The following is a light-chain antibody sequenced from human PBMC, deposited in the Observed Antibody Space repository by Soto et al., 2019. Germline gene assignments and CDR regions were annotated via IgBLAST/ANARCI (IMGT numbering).Light chain of an antibody. CDR1: SSDVGGYNY. J-gene: IGLJ2*01. Sequence: QSALTQPASVSGSPGQSITISCTGTSSDVGGYNYVSWYQQHPGKAPKLMIYAVSNRPSGVSNRFSGSKSGNTASLTISGLQAEDEADYYCSSYTSTGTLVLFGGGTKLTVL. CDR3: SSYTSTGTLVL. CDR2: AVS. V-gene: IGLV2-14*01.